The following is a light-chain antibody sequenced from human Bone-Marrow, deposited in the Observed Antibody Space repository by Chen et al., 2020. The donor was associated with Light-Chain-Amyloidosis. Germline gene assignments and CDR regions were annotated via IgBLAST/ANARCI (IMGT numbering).Light chain of an antibody. Sequence: SYELTQPPSVSVSPGQTASITCSGDKLGDKYACWYQQKPGQSPVLVIYQDSKRPSGIPGRFSGSNSGNTATLTISGTQAMDEADYYCQAWDSSTAWNVFGTGTKVTVL. CDR2: QDS. V-gene: IGLV3-1*01. CDR3: QAWDSSTAWNV. CDR1: KLGDKY. J-gene: IGLJ1*01.